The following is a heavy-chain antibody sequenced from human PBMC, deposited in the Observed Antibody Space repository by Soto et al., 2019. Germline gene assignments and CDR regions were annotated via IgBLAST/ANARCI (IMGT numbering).Heavy chain of an antibody. CDR2: INPSGGST. V-gene: IGHV1-46*01. J-gene: IGHJ6*02. Sequence: ASVKVSCKASGYTFTSYYMHWVRQAPGQGLEWMGIINPSGGSTSYAQKFQGRVTMTRDTSTSTVYMDLGSLTSDDTAVYYCAMVDNYVTPTPQDVWGQGTTVTVSS. CDR3: AMVDNYVTPTPQDV. D-gene: IGHD3-16*01. CDR1: GYTFTSYY.